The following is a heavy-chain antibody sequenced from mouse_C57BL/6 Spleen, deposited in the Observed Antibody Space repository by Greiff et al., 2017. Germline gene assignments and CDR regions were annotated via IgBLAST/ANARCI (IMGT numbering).Heavy chain of an antibody. V-gene: IGHV6-3*01. D-gene: IGHD2-1*01. CDR1: GFTFSNYW. Sequence: EVQVVESGGGLVQPGGSMKLSCVASGFTFSNYWMNWVRQSPEKGLEWVAQIRLKSDNYATHSEESVKGRFTIASDDSKRSVYLKINNLRAEDTGVYYCTDCNPWFAYWGQGTLLTVSA. J-gene: IGHJ3*01. CDR3: TDCNPWFAY. CDR2: IRLKSDNYAT.